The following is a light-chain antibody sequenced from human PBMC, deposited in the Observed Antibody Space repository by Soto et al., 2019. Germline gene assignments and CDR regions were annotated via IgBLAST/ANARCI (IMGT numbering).Light chain of an antibody. V-gene: IGLV2-14*03. J-gene: IGLJ2*01. CDR1: SSDVGNYNY. Sequence: QSALTQPASVSGSPGQSITISCTGTSSDVGNYNYVSWYQQHPGKAPRLMIYDVTNRPSGVSNRFSGSKSNNTASLTISGLQAEDEADYYCASYTGSSLVFGGGTQLTVL. CDR2: DVT. CDR3: ASYTGSSLV.